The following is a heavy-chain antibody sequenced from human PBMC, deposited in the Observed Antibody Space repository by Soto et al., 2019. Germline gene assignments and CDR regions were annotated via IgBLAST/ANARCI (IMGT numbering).Heavy chain of an antibody. CDR1: GYTFTTYA. D-gene: IGHD1-26*01. Sequence: QVQLVQSGAEAKKPGASVQVSCKASGYTFTTYALHWVRQAPGERPEWMGWINAANGDTKYSEKFPGRVTITRDTSATTGYMELRSLTSEDPAVYYCGRSGVGATGEILYNASDVLGQWTTVTVSS. CDR3: GRSGVGATGEILYNASDV. J-gene: IGHJ6*02. CDR2: INAANGDT. V-gene: IGHV1-3*01.